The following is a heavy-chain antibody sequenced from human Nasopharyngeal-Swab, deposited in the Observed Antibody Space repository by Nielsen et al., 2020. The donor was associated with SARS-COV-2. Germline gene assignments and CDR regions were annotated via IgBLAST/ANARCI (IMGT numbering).Heavy chain of an antibody. CDR3: ARDSDFWSGYYTRYFDL. J-gene: IGHJ2*01. Sequence: WIRQPPGKGLEWIGHIYYSGSTNYNPSLKSRVTISLDTSKIQLSLKLSSVTAADTAVYYRARDSDFWSGYYTRYFDLWGRGTLVTVSS. CDR2: IYYSGST. V-gene: IGHV4-59*01. D-gene: IGHD3-3*01.